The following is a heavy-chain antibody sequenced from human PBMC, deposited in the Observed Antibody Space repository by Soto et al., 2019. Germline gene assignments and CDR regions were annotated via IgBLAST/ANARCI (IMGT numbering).Heavy chain of an antibody. CDR2: INVYNGDR. V-gene: IGHV1-18*01. CDR3: ARLQLGGDRMLNWFDP. D-gene: IGHD2-21*02. Sequence: ASVKVSCKAQGYIFTKYGIGWVRQAPGHGLEWVGLINVYNGDRKVAQKFQDRVSMTTDTATDTAYMELKSLRSGDTAVYYCARLQLGGDRMLNWFDPWGQGTLVTVSS. J-gene: IGHJ5*02. CDR1: GYIFTKYG.